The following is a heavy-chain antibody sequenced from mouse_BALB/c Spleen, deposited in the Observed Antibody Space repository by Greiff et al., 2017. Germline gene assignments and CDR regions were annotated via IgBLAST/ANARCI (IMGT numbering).Heavy chain of an antibody. Sequence: QVHVKQSGAELARPGASVKMSCKASGYTFTSYTMHWVKQRPGQGLEWIGYINPSSGYTNYNQKFKDKATLTADKSSSTAYMQLSSLTSEDSAVYYCARCDYGVYYAMDYWGQGTSVTVSS. CDR1: GYTFTSYT. D-gene: IGHD2-4*01. J-gene: IGHJ4*01. CDR2: INPSSGYT. V-gene: IGHV1-4*01. CDR3: ARCDYGVYYAMDY.